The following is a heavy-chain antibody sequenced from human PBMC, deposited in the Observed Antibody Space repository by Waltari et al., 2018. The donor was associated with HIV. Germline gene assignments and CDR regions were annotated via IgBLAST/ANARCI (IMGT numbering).Heavy chain of an antibody. J-gene: IGHJ5*02. Sequence: QLHESGPGLVKPSETLSLTCTVSGASIPSNHFYWGWVRQPPGKVLEFIGTIYYGGTTYYKASLQPQVTMSVDSAKNQCFLHLRSVPAADTAIYFCARTHDFDRSGYSFDPWGQGILVRVAA. D-gene: IGHD3-22*01. CDR1: GASIPSNHFY. CDR2: IYYGGTT. V-gene: IGHV4-39*07. CDR3: ARTHDFDRSGYSFDP.